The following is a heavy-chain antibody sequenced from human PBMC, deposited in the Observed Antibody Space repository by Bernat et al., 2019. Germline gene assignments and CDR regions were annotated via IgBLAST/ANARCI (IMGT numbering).Heavy chain of an antibody. V-gene: IGHV1-18*01. CDR3: ARDVGNDDFWSGCNFDY. CDR2: ICAYNGNT. Sequence: QVQLVQSGAEVKKPGASVKVSCKASGYTFTSYGISWVRQAPGQGLEWMGWICAYNGNTNYAQQLQGRVTMTTDTSTSTAYMELRSLRSDDTAVYYCARDVGNDDFWSGCNFDYWGQGTLVTVSS. J-gene: IGHJ4*02. D-gene: IGHD3-3*01. CDR1: GYTFTSYG.